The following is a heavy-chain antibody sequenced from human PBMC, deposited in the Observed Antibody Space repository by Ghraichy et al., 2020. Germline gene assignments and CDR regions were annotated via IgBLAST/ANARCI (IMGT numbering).Heavy chain of an antibody. CDR2: VYYSGST. CDR3: ARHGEPYSRGWVAVSYSYGMDF. D-gene: IGHD6-19*01. J-gene: IGHJ6*02. V-gene: IGHV4-39*01. CDR1: GGSISTTGYY. Sequence: SETLSLTCTVSGGSISTTGYYWGWLRQPPGKGLEWIGSVYYSGSTYYNPSLKSRVTISVDTSKNQFSLKLSSVTATDTAVFYCARHGEPYSRGWVAVSYSYGMDFWGHGTSVTV.